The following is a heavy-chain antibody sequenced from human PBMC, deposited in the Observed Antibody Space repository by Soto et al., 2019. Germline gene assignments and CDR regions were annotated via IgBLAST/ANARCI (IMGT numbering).Heavy chain of an antibody. CDR1: GCSISSSNW. CDR3: ASFVPRNYYDSSFDY. D-gene: IGHD3-22*01. V-gene: IGHV4-4*02. J-gene: IGHJ4*01. CDR2: IYHSGST. Sequence: QVQLQESGPGLVKPSGTLSLTCSVSGCSISSSNWWCWVRQPPGKGLEWIGEIYHSGSTNYNPSLSSRVTISVDQSKNQFSLKLRSVTAADTAVYYCASFVPRNYYDSSFDYWGQGTLVTVSS.